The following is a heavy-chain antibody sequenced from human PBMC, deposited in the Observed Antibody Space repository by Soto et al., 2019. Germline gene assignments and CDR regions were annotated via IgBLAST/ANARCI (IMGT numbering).Heavy chain of an antibody. J-gene: IGHJ6*02. D-gene: IGHD4-17*01. CDR1: GYTFTSYG. V-gene: IGHV1-18*01. CDR2: ISAYNGNT. CDR3: ARDGETTPDYGMDV. Sequence: ASVKVSCKASGYTFTSYGISWVRQAPGQGLEWMGWISAYNGNTNYAQKLQGRVTMTIDTSTSTAYMELRSLRSDDTAVYYCARDGETTPDYGMDVWGQGTTVTVSS.